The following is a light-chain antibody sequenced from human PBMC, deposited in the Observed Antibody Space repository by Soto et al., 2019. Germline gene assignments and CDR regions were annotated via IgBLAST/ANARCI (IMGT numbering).Light chain of an antibody. V-gene: IGLV2-14*01. J-gene: IGLJ1*01. Sequence: QSVLTQPASVSGSPGQSITISCTGTSSDVGGYNYVSWYQQHPGKATKLMIYDVSNRPSGVSNRFSGSKSGNTASLTISGLQAEDEADYYCSSYTSSSLYVLGTGTKLTVL. CDR1: SSDVGGYNY. CDR3: SSYTSSSLYV. CDR2: DVS.